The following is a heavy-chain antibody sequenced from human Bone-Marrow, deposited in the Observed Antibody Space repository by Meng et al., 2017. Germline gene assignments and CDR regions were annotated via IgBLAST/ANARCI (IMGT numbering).Heavy chain of an antibody. CDR3: ARGGYGDYDVLYYFDY. D-gene: IGHD4-17*01. Sequence: GESLKISCAASGFTVSSNYMSWVRQAPGKGLEWVSVIYSGGSTYYADSVKGRFTISRDNSKNTLYLQMNSLRAEDTAVYYCARGGYGDYDVLYYFDYWGQGTQVT. V-gene: IGHV3-53*01. CDR1: GFTVSSNY. J-gene: IGHJ4*02. CDR2: IYSGGST.